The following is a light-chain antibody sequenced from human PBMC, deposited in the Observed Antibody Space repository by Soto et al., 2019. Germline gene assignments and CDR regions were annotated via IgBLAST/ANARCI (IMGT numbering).Light chain of an antibody. Sequence: QSVLTQPASVSGSPGQSITISCTGNSRDIGRYNYVSWYQQHPGKVPKLMIYEVSNRPSGVSNRFSGFKSGNTASLTISGLQAEDEADYYCSSFTGTTTHVFGTGTKVTVL. CDR2: EVS. CDR1: SRDIGRYNY. J-gene: IGLJ1*01. CDR3: SSFTGTTTHV. V-gene: IGLV2-14*01.